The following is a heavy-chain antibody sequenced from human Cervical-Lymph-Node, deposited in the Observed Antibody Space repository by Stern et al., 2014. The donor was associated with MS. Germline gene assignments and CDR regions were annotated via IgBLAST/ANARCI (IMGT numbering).Heavy chain of an antibody. J-gene: IGHJ4*02. Sequence: QDQLVESGAEVKKPGSSVKVSCKASGGTFSSYAISWVRQAPGQGLAWMGRIIPLLGIANYARKFQGRVTITADKSTSTADMDLSSLRAEDTAVYYCARGGGDSSGWYRYYFDYWGQGTLVTVSS. CDR1: GGTFSSYA. CDR2: IIPLLGIA. D-gene: IGHD6-19*01. V-gene: IGHV1-69*04. CDR3: ARGGGDSSGWYRYYFDY.